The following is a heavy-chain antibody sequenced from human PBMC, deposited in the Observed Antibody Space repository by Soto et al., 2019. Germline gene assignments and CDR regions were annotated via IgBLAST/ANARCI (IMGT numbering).Heavy chain of an antibody. J-gene: IGHJ4*02. D-gene: IGHD3-3*01. CDR2: IYYSGST. CDR3: ARQNDYDFWSGYVN. Sequence: SETLSLTCTVSGGSISSYYWSWIRQPPGKGLEWIGYIYYSGSTNYNPSLKSRVTISVDTSKNQFSLKLSSVTAADTAVYYCARQNDYDFWSGYVNWGQGTLVTVSS. CDR1: GGSISSYY. V-gene: IGHV4-59*08.